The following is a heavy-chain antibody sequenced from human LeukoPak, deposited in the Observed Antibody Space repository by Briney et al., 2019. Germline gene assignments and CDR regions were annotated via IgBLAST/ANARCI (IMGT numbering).Heavy chain of an antibody. D-gene: IGHD2-15*01. CDR2: ISDSGGST. CDR1: GFPFSSYA. Sequence: GGSLRLPCSASGFPFSSYAMHWVRQAPGKGLEYVSTISDSGGSTYYADSVKGRFTISRDNSKNTLYLQMSSLRAEDTAVYFCVRGYSFGPYGMDVWGQGTTVTVSS. V-gene: IGHV3-64D*09. J-gene: IGHJ6*02. CDR3: VRGYSFGPYGMDV.